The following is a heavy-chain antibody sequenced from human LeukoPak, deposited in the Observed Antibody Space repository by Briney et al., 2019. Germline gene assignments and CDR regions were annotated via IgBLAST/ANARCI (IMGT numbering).Heavy chain of an antibody. Sequence: SETLSLTCSVSGGSIRSSSYWWGWIRQPPGKGLEWIASIYYSGSTYYNPSLKSRVTISVDTSKNQFSLKLSSVTAADTAVYYCARTRYYYNSRSYGAPYYFDYWGQGTLVTVSS. CDR2: IYYSGST. D-gene: IGHD3-10*01. J-gene: IGHJ4*02. V-gene: IGHV4-39*01. CDR3: ARTRYYYNSRSYGAPYYFDY. CDR1: GGSIRSSSYW.